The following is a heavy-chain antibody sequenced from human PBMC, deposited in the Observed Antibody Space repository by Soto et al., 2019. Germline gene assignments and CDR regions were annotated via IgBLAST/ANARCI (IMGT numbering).Heavy chain of an antibody. Sequence: SVKVSCKASGGTFSSSAFSWVRQAPGQGLEWMGGIIPLFRTPDYGQRFQGRVTITADESAGTVYMELRGLRSGDTAVYFCARDKGRQQLGGNYYYFTDIWGQGTTVTVSS. CDR3: ARDKGRQQLGGNYYYFTDI. D-gene: IGHD3-3*02. CDR2: IIPLFRTP. V-gene: IGHV1-69*13. J-gene: IGHJ6*02. CDR1: GGTFSSSA.